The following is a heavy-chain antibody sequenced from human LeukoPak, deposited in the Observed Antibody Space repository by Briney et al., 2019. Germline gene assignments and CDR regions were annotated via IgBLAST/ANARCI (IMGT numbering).Heavy chain of an antibody. CDR1: GFSFSSYG. V-gene: IGHV3-30*18. Sequence: GGSLRLSCAASGFSFSSYGLHWVRQAPGKGLEWVAVISYDATNKYYADSVRGRFTISRDNSKNTLYLRMNSLRAEDTAVYYCAKDMQTWPRFPDYWGQGTLVTVSS. CDR3: AKDMQTWPRFPDY. J-gene: IGHJ4*02. CDR2: ISYDATNK. D-gene: IGHD5-12*01.